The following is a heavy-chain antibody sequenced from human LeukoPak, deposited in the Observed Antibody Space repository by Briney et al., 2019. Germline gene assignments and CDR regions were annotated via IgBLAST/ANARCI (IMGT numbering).Heavy chain of an antibody. D-gene: IGHD3-10*01. V-gene: IGHV4-59*01. Sequence: SETLSLTCTVPGGSISSYYWSWVRQPPGKGLEWIGYIDYSGSTNYNPSLKSRVTISVDTSKNQFSLKLSSVTAADTAVYYCARIVRGVISQDDAFDIWGQGTMVTVSS. CDR1: GGSISSYY. CDR2: IDYSGST. J-gene: IGHJ3*02. CDR3: ARIVRGVISQDDAFDI.